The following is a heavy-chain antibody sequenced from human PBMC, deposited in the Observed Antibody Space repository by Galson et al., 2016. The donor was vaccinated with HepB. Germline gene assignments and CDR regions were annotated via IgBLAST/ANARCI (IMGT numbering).Heavy chain of an antibody. Sequence: SLRLSCAASGFTVSSYYMSWVRQAPGKGLEWVSVIYIDGNTYYADSVRGRFTISKDKFKNTEHLQVNSLRAEDTAVYYCAGVPGPPNGMDIWGQGTTVTVSS. CDR3: AGVPGPPNGMDI. J-gene: IGHJ6*02. CDR1: GFTVSSYY. V-gene: IGHV3-53*01. D-gene: IGHD1-14*01. CDR2: IYIDGNT.